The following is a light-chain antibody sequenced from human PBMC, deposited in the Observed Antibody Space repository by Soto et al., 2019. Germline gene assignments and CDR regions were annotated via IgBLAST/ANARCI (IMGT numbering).Light chain of an antibody. V-gene: IGLV2-14*01. CDR1: SSDVGGYNY. J-gene: IGLJ2*01. Sequence: QSALTQPASVSGSPGQSITISCTGTSSDVGGYNYVSWYQQHPGKAPKLTIYGVTNRPSGVSNRFYGSKSGNTASLTISGRQAEDEAAYYCSSYTTSTTLSVVFGGGTKLTVL. CDR2: GVT. CDR3: SSYTTSTTLSVV.